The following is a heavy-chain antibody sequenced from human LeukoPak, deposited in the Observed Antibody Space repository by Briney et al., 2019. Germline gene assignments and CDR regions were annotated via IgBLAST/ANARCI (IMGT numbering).Heavy chain of an antibody. CDR2: ISYDGSNK. CDR3: AKQGLVLYYFDY. CDR1: GFTFSSYG. Sequence: GGSLRLSCAASGFTFSSYGMHWVRQAPGKGLEWVAVISYDGSNKYYADSVKGRFTISRDNSKNTLYLQMNGLRAEDTAVYYCAKQGLVLYYFDYWGQGTLVTVSS. D-gene: IGHD2/OR15-2a*01. J-gene: IGHJ4*02. V-gene: IGHV3-30*18.